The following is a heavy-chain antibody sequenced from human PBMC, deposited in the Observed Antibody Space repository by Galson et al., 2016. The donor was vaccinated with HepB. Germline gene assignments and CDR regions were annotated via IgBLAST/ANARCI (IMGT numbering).Heavy chain of an antibody. Sequence: ETLSLTCTVSRGSMSHYFWSWIRQPPGKGLEWIGSIFSTGSASYNPSLKSRVTISLDTSKHQFSLRLTSVTAADTAVYYCARHGGPFDLYYYAMDVWGQGTTVSVAS. CDR1: RGSMSHYF. V-gene: IGHV4-59*08. CDR2: IFSTGSA. D-gene: IGHD3-9*01. CDR3: ARHGGPFDLYYYAMDV. J-gene: IGHJ6*02.